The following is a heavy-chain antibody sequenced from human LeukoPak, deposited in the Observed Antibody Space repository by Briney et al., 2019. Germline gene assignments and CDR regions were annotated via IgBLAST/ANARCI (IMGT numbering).Heavy chain of an antibody. CDR3: ARDDCSSTSCTFDY. Sequence: PSETLSLTCTVSGGSISSYYWSWIRQPAGKGLEWIGRIYTSGSTNYNPSLKSRVTMPVDTSKNQFSLMLSSVTAADTAVYYCARDDCSSTSCTFDYWGQGTLVTVSS. J-gene: IGHJ4*02. CDR2: IYTSGST. V-gene: IGHV4-4*07. CDR1: GGSISSYY. D-gene: IGHD2-2*01.